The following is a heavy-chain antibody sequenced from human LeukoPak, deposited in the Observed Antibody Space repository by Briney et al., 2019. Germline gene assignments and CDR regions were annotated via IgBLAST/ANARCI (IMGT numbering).Heavy chain of an antibody. V-gene: IGHV3-9*01. Sequence: PGGSLRLSCATSGFTFSSYGMHWVRQAPGKGPEWVSGISWNSGSIGYADSVKGRFTISRDNAKNSLYLQMNSLRAEDTALYYCAKDISITMVRGVLVYWGQGTLVTVSS. J-gene: IGHJ4*02. CDR3: AKDISITMVRGVLVY. CDR1: GFTFSSYG. CDR2: ISWNSGSI. D-gene: IGHD3-10*01.